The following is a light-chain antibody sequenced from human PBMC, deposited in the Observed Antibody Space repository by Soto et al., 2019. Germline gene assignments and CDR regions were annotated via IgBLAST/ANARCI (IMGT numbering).Light chain of an antibody. V-gene: IGLV1-47*01. CDR1: TSNIGRNY. CDR2: RND. Sequence: QSVLTQPPSASGTPGQRVTISCSGSTSNIGRNYVYWYQQFPGTAPKLVIYRNDERPSGVPDRFSGSKAGTSASLAISGLRSEDEADYYCAAWDASLSVGVFGGGTKVTVL. CDR3: AAWDASLSVGV. J-gene: IGLJ3*02.